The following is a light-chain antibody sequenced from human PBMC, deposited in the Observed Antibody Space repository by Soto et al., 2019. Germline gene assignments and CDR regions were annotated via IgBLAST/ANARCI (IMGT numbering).Light chain of an antibody. CDR2: GAS. J-gene: IGKJ2*01. V-gene: IGKV1-9*01. Sequence: IQLTQSPSCLSASVGDRVTITCRASQGIRSYLAWYQQRPGKAPELLIYGASTLRPGGASRFSGSGSGTEFTLTISSLQPEDFATYFCQKLNTFPPYLTFGPGNKVEIX. CDR1: QGIRSY. CDR3: QKLNTFPPYLT.